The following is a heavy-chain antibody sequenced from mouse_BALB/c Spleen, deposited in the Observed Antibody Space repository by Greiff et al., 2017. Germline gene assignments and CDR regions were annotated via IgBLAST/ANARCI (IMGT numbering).Heavy chain of an antibody. CDR1: GFNIKDTY. J-gene: IGHJ4*01. V-gene: IGHV14-3*02. CDR2: IDPANGNT. Sequence: VQLKESGAELVKPGASVKLSCTASGFNIKDTYMHWVKQRPEQGLEWIGRIDPANGNTKYDPKFQGKATITADTSSNTAYLQLSSLTSEDTAVYYCARSGSSYGDDAMDYWGQGTSVTVSS. D-gene: IGHD1-1*01. CDR3: ARSGSSYGDDAMDY.